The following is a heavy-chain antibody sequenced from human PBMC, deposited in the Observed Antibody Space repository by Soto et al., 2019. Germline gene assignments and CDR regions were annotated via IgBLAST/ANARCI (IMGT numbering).Heavy chain of an antibody. J-gene: IGHJ6*02. D-gene: IGHD2-15*01. CDR3: ASLYGGNSYGMDV. Sequence: SETLSLTCAVYGGSFSGYYWSWIRQPPGKGLEWIGEINHSGSTNYNPSLKSRVTISVDTSKNQFSLKLSSVTAADTAVYYCASLYGGNSYGMDVWGQGTTVTVSS. CDR2: INHSGST. V-gene: IGHV4-34*01. CDR1: GGSFSGYY.